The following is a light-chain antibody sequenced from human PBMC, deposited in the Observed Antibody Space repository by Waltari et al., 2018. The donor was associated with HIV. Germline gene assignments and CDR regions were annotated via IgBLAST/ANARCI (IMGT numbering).Light chain of an antibody. V-gene: IGKV2-30*01. CDR2: RVS. J-gene: IGKJ4*01. CDR3: MQSTHWPLT. CDR1: QTLLSSDGNTY. Sequence: DVVMTQSPLSLSVTLGQPASISCRSGQTLLSSDGNTYLSWFQQRPGQSPRRLIYRVSNRDSGVPDRFSGSGSGTDFTLSISRVEAEDVGVYYCMQSTHWPLTFGGGTKVEIK.